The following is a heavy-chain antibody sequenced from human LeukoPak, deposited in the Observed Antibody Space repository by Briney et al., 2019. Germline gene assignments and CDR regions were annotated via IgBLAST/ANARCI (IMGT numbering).Heavy chain of an antibody. J-gene: IGHJ6*03. CDR3: ARDIVVVPAAIGHNYYYYMDV. CDR1: GGSISSYY. D-gene: IGHD2-2*01. CDR2: IYYSGST. V-gene: IGHV4-59*12. Sequence: SETLSLTCTVSGGSISSYYWSWIRQPPGKGLEWIGYIYYSGSTNYNPSLKSRVTISVDTSKNQFSLKLSSVTAADTAVYYCARDIVVVPAAIGHNYYYYMDVWGKGTTVTVSS.